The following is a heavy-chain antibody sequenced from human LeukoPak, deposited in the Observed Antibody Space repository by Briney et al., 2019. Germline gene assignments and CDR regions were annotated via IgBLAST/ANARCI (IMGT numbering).Heavy chain of an antibody. Sequence: ASVKVSCKASGYTFTSYYMHWVRQAPGQGLEWMGIINPSGGSTSYAQKFQGRVAMTRDTSTSTVYMELRSLRSDDTAVYYCARDLDTYYYDSSGYYPYWGQGTLVTVSS. CDR1: GYTFTSYY. V-gene: IGHV1-46*01. CDR2: INPSGGST. D-gene: IGHD3-22*01. CDR3: ARDLDTYYYDSSGYYPY. J-gene: IGHJ4*02.